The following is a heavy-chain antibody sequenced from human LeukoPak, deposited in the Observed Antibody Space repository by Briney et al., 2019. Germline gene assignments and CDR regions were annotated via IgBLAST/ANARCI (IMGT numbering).Heavy chain of an antibody. CDR3: AHRRPYSSSSPWDYFDY. Sequence: SGPTLAKPTQTLTLTCTFSGFSLSTSGVGVGWIRQPPGKALEWLALIYWDDDKRYSPSLKSRLTITKDTSKNQVVRTMTNMDPVDTATYYCAHRRPYSSSSPWDYFDYWGQGTLVTVSS. V-gene: IGHV2-5*02. D-gene: IGHD6-6*01. CDR2: IYWDDDK. J-gene: IGHJ4*02. CDR1: GFSLSTSGVG.